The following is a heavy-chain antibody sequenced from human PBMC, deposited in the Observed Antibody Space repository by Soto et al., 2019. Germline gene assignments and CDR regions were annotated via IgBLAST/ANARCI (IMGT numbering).Heavy chain of an antibody. J-gene: IGHJ4*02. D-gene: IGHD1-1*01. V-gene: IGHV3-21*04. CDR3: VKSPEGTCGMRV. Sequence: EVQLVESGGGLVKPGGSLRLSCAASGFTFSGYSMNWVRQAPGKGLEWVSSISSTDRYIYYADSGRGRFTTSRDNAENSLYLQMNSLRIEDTAVYYGVKSPEGTCGMRVWGQGALVTVSS. CDR2: ISSTDRYI. CDR1: GFTFSGYS.